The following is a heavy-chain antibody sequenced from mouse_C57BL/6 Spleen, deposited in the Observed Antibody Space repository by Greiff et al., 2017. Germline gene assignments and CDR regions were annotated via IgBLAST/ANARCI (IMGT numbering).Heavy chain of an antibody. J-gene: IGHJ2*01. CDR2: ISDGGSYT. CDR3: ARAYGNYGWFDY. Sequence: EVKLMESGGGLVKPGGSLKLSCAASGFTFSSYAMSWVRQTPEKRLEWVATISDGGSYTYYPDNVKGRFTISRDNAKNNLYLQMSHLKSEDTAMYYCARAYGNYGWFDYWGQGTTLTVSS. CDR1: GFTFSSYA. V-gene: IGHV5-4*03. D-gene: IGHD2-1*01.